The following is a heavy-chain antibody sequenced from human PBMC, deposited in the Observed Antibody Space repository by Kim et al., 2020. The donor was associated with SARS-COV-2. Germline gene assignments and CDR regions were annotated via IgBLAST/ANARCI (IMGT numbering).Heavy chain of an antibody. V-gene: IGHV3-30*18. CDR2: ISYDGSNK. J-gene: IGHJ4*02. CDR1: GFTFSSYG. CDR3: AKDAVEWLSSNTLNY. Sequence: GGSLRLSCAASGFTFSSYGMHWVRQAPGKGLEWVAVISYDGSNKYYADSVKGRFTISRDNSKNTLYLQMNSLRAEDTAVYYCAKDAVEWLSSNTLNYWGQGTLVTVSS. D-gene: IGHD3-3*01.